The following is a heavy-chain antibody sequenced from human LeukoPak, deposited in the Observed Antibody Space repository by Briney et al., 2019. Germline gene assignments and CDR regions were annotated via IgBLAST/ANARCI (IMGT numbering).Heavy chain of an antibody. V-gene: IGHV3-30*02. CDR1: GFTFSSYG. D-gene: IGHD6-13*01. CDR3: AKDWSPEFIAAASIFDY. CDR2: IRYDGSNK. J-gene: IGHJ4*02. Sequence: GGSLRLSCAASGFTFSSYGMHWVRQAPGKGLEWVAFIRYDGSNKYYADSVKGRFTISRDNSKNTLYLQMNSLRAEDTAVYYCAKDWSPEFIAAASIFDYWGQGTLVTVSS.